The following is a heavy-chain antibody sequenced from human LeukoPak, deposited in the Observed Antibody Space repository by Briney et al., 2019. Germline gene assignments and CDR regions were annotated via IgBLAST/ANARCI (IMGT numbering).Heavy chain of an antibody. CDR2: ISGSGGST. J-gene: IGHJ4*02. D-gene: IGHD6-13*01. V-gene: IGHV3-23*01. CDR3: AREGDCSNCYFGY. CDR1: GFTFSSYA. Sequence: GGSLRLSCAASGFTFSSYAMSWVRQAPGKGLEWVSAISGSGGSTYYADSVKGRFTISRDNSKSTLYLQMNSLRAEDTAVYYCAREGDCSNCYFGYWGQGTLVSVSS.